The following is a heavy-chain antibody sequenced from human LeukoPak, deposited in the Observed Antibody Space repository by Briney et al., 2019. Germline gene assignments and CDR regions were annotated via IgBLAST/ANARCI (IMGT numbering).Heavy chain of an antibody. D-gene: IGHD1-26*01. CDR2: IMQDGGER. CDR1: GFTSSSYW. J-gene: IGHJ4*02. CDR3: ARDRVGTTRDFDY. Sequence: PGGSLRLSCAASGFTSSSYWMSWVRQAPGKGLEWVANIMQDGGERYYTDSVKGRFAISRDNAKNLLYLQMNSLRVEDTAVYFCARDRVGTTRDFDYWGQGALVTVSS. V-gene: IGHV3-7*01.